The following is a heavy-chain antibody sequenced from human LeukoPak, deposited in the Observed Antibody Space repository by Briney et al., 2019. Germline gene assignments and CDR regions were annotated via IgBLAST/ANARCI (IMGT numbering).Heavy chain of an antibody. CDR2: IYYSGGT. V-gene: IGHV4-59*11. J-gene: IGHJ4*02. CDR1: XGSISSHY. D-gene: IGHD2-2*01. Sequence: SETLSLTCXXXXGSISSHYWSWVRQPPGKGLEWIGFIYYSGGTNYNPSLKSRVTISVETSKNQFSLRLNSVTAADRAVHCCAREGVGDQLFDYWGQGTLVTVS. CDR3: AREGVGDQLFDY.